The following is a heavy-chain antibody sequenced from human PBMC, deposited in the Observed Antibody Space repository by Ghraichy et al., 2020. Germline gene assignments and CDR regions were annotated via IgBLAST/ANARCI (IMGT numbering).Heavy chain of an antibody. V-gene: IGHV4-34*01. CDR2: INHSGST. CDR1: GGSFSGYY. D-gene: IGHD5-18*01. J-gene: IGHJ6*03. Sequence: SETLSLTCAVYGGSFSGYYWSWIRQPPGKGLEWIGEINHSGSTNYNPSLKSRVTISVDTSKNQFSLKLSSVTAADTAVYYCASAAVRLWLACDNYYFMDVWGKGTTVTVSS. CDR3: ASAAVRLWLACDNYYFMDV.